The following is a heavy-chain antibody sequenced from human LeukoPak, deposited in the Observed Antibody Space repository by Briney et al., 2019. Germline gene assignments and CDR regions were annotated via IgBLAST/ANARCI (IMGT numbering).Heavy chain of an antibody. J-gene: IGHJ4*02. CDR2: INSDGSST. V-gene: IGHV3-74*01. D-gene: IGHD3-22*01. Sequence: QTGGSLRLSCAASGFTFSSYWMHWVRQAPGKGLVWVSRINSDGSSTSYADSVKGRFTISRDNAKNSLYLQMNSLRAEDTAVYYCARDRGIYYDSSGYYYDYWGQGTLVTVSS. CDR3: ARDRGIYYDSSGYYYDY. CDR1: GFTFSSYW.